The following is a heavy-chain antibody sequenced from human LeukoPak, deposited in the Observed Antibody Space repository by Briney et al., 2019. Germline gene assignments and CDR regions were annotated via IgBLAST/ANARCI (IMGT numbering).Heavy chain of an antibody. V-gene: IGHV1-2*02. CDR3: ASLNYYDSSGYSDY. CDR1: GYTFTSYD. CDR2: INPNSGGT. D-gene: IGHD3-22*01. Sequence: ASVKVSCKAPGYTFTSYDINWVRQATGQGLEWMGWINPNSGGTNYAQKFQGRVTMTRDTSISTAYMELSRLRSDDTAVYYCASLNYYDSSGYSDYWGQGTLVTVSS. J-gene: IGHJ4*02.